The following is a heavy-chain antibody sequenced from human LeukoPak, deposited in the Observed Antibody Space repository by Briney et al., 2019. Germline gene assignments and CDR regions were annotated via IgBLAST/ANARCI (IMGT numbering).Heavy chain of an antibody. CDR1: GGSISSYY. CDR3: ARGGTSGSYSGDFDF. D-gene: IGHD1-26*01. CDR2: IYYSGST. J-gene: IGHJ4*02. V-gene: IGHV4-59*01. Sequence: SETLSLTCTVSGGSISSYYWSWIRQPPGKGLEWIGYIYYSGSTNHNPSLKSRVTISVDTSKNQFSLKLRSVTAAETAVYYCARGGTSGSYSGDFDFWGQGTLVTVSS.